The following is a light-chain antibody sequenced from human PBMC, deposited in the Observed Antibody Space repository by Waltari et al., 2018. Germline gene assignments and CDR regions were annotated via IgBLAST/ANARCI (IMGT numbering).Light chain of an antibody. CDR1: NSDVGAYNY. CDR3: SSYAHNNHFV. CDR2: EVT. J-gene: IGLJ1*01. V-gene: IGLV2-8*01. Sequence: QSVLTQPPSAPGSPGQSVTISCTGTNSDVGAYNYVSWYQQHPGKVPKLLIYEVTKRPSGVPDRFSGSKSGNTASLTVSGLQADDEADYYCSSYAHNNHFVFGTGTKVTVL.